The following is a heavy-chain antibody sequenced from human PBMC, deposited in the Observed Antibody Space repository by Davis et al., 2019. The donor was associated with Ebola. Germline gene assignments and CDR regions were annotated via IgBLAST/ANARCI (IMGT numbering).Heavy chain of an antibody. CDR3: ARGVVPAYEYYYYYYMDV. CDR2: ISSSSNYI. D-gene: IGHD2-2*01. V-gene: IGHV3-21*01. J-gene: IGHJ6*03. CDR1: GFTFSSYS. Sequence: GESLKISCAASGFTFSSYSMNWVRQAPGKGLEWVSSISSSSNYIYYADSVKGRFTISRDNAKNSLYLQMNSLRAEDTAVYYCARGVVPAYEYYYYYYMDVWGKGTTVTVSS.